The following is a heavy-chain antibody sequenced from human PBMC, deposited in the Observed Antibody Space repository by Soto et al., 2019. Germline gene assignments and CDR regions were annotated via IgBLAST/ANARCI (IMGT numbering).Heavy chain of an antibody. D-gene: IGHD6-13*01. V-gene: IGHV1-69*13. CDR3: ARSFSSSWSGPFDY. Sequence: EASVKVSCKASGGTFSSYAISWVRQAPGQGLEWMGGIIPIFGTANYAQKFQGRVTITADESTSTAYMELSSLRSEDTAVYYCARSFSSSWSGPFDYWGQGTLVTVSS. CDR2: IIPIFGTA. J-gene: IGHJ4*02. CDR1: GGTFSSYA.